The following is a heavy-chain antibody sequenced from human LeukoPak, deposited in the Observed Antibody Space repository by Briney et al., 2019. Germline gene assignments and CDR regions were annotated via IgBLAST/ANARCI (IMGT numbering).Heavy chain of an antibody. J-gene: IGHJ4*02. CDR2: MTTSGNTI. D-gene: IGHD1-26*01. Sequence: GGSLRLSCVVSGFTFSGYSMIWVRQAPGKGLEWLSFMTTSGNTIFYAESVKDRFTISRDNAKKPLYLQMNSLRDEDTAVYDCARVGGATAVTMYFEYWGQGTLVTVSS. CDR1: GFTFSGYS. V-gene: IGHV3-48*02. CDR3: ARVGGATAVTMYFEY.